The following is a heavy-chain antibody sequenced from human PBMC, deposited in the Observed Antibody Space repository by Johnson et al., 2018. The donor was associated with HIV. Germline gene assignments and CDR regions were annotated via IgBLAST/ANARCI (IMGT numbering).Heavy chain of an antibody. CDR3: ARDPPSYGSGSYFRAFDI. CDR2: ISSSGETR. CDR1: GFSLSNYW. Sequence: VQLVESGGGLVQTGGSLRLSCAASGFSLSNYWMSWVRQSPGKGLEWFAYISSSGETRYYADSVRGRFTISRDNSRNTLYLQMNSLRAEDTAVYYCARDPPSYGSGSYFRAFDIWGQGTMVTVSS. V-gene: IGHV3-48*01. D-gene: IGHD3-10*01. J-gene: IGHJ3*02.